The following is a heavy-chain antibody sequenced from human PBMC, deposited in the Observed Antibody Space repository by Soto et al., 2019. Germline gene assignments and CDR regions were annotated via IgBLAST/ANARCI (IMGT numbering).Heavy chain of an antibody. D-gene: IGHD3-10*01. CDR2: IWFDGSNK. CDR3: AREQYYSGPYGMDV. CDR1: GFTFSTYG. V-gene: IGHV3-33*01. Sequence: QVQLVESGGGVVQPGRSLRLSCAASGFTFSTYGMHWVRQAPGKGLEWVSVIWFDGSNKYYADSVKGRFTISRDNSKNALYLQTNCLSAEDTAVSYCAREQYYSGPYGMDVWGQGTTVTVSS. J-gene: IGHJ6*02.